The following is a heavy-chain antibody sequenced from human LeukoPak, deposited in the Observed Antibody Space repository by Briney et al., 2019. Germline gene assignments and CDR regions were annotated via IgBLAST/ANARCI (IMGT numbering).Heavy chain of an antibody. CDR1: GFTFSSYA. D-gene: IGHD3-10*01. V-gene: IGHV4-34*08. CDR3: AISKFSDSGTFYNPRRGPLLDF. CDR2: INHSGST. Sequence: GSLRLSCAASGFTFSSYAMRWVRQPPGKGLEWIGEINHSGSTNYNSSLKSRVTISLDTSKNQFSLRLTSVTAADTALYYCAISKFSDSGTFYNPRRGPLLDFWGQGTLVTVSS. J-gene: IGHJ4*02.